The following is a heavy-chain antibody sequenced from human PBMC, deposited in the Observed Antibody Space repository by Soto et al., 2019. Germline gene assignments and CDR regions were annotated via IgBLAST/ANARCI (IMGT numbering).Heavy chain of an antibody. J-gene: IGHJ3*02. CDR3: ARDGGYGGTADAFDI. CDR1: GGSISSGDYY. V-gene: IGHV4-30-4*01. Sequence: QVQLQESGPGLVKPSQTLSLTCTVSGGSISSGDYYWSWIRQPPGKGLEWIGYIYYSGSTYYNPSHNSRVTMSVPPSTNHSPLQLSSVTPADTAVYYCARDGGYGGTADAFDIWGQGTMVTVSS. CDR2: IYYSGST. D-gene: IGHD1-1*01.